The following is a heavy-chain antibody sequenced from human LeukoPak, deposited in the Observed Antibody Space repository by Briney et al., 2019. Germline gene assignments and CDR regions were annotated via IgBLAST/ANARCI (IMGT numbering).Heavy chain of an antibody. CDR3: ARDGQWPQGWFDP. J-gene: IGHJ5*02. D-gene: IGHD6-19*01. V-gene: IGHV3-48*01. CDR2: ISSSSSTI. CDR1: GFTFSTYS. Sequence: GGSLRLSCAASGFTFSTYSMNWVRQAPGKGLEWVSYISSSSSTIYYADSVKGRLTISRDNAKNSLYLQMDSLRAEDTAVYYCARDGQWPQGWFDPWGQGTLVTVSS.